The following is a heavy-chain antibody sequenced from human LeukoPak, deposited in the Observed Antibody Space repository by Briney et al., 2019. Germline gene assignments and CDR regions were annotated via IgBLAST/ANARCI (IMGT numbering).Heavy chain of an antibody. Sequence: GGSLRLSCATSGFIFDDHGMSWVRHVPGKGLEWVSGINWNGGSTGYADSVKGRFTISRDNAKNSLYLQMNSLRAEDTAVYYCAELGITMIGGVWGKGTTVTISS. CDR3: AELGITMIGGV. CDR2: INWNGGST. CDR1: GFIFDDHG. V-gene: IGHV3-20*04. D-gene: IGHD3-10*02. J-gene: IGHJ6*04.